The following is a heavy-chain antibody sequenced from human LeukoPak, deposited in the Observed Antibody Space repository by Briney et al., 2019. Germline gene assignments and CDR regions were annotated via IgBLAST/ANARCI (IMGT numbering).Heavy chain of an antibody. CDR1: GFTFSDYY. CDR3: ARPVIRGLNGWFDP. Sequence: VGSLRLSCAASGFTFSDYYMTWVRQAPGKGREWVSYISNSVTAKYYADSVKGRFTISRDNAKNSLYLRLNSLRADHTPVYYFARPVIRGLNGWFDPWGQGTLVTVSS. J-gene: IGHJ5*02. D-gene: IGHD2-21*01. V-gene: IGHV3-11*01. CDR2: ISNSVTAK.